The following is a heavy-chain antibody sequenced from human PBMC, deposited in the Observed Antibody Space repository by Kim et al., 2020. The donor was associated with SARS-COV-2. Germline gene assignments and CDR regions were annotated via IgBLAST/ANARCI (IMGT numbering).Heavy chain of an antibody. Sequence: ANYAKKFQGRVTITADESTSTAYMELSSLRSEDTAVYYCARSYGGYTFDYWGQGTLVTVSS. V-gene: IGHV1-69*01. CDR2: A. CDR3: ARSYGGYTFDY. D-gene: IGHD5-12*01. J-gene: IGHJ4*02.